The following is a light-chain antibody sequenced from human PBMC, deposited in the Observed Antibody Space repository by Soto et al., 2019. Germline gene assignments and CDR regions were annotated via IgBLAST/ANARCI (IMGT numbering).Light chain of an antibody. CDR2: GAS. Sequence: ETVLTQSPGTLSLSPGERATLSCRASQSVGSYLAWYQKKPGQAPRLLIYGASNRATGIPDRFSGSGSGTDFTLTISRLEPEDFAVYYCQHYAGPPPWTFGQGTKLEIK. J-gene: IGKJ1*01. CDR1: QSVGSY. V-gene: IGKV3-20*01. CDR3: QHYAGPPPWT.